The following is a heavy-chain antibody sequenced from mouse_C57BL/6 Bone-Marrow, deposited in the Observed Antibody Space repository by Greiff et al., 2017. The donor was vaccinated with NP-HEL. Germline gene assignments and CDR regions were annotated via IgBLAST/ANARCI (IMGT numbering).Heavy chain of an antibody. CDR3: ARVSTMGKWFDY. CDR1: GYTFPSYW. J-gene: IGHJ3*01. D-gene: IGHD2-1*01. Sequence: VQLQQPGAELVRPGTSVKLSCKASGYTFPSYWMHWVKQRPGQGLEWIGVIDPSDSYTNYNQKFKGKATLTVDTSSSTAYMQLSSLTSEDSAVYYCARVSTMGKWFDYWGRGTLVTVSA. V-gene: IGHV1-59*01. CDR2: IDPSDSYT.